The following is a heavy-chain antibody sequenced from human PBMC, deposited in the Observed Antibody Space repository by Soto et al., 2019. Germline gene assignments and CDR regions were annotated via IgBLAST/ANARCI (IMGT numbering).Heavy chain of an antibody. CDR3: ARREGYSSGWPIDAFDI. Sequence: VESLKICCRVSGYKVFTLDNFTSYWIAWVRQMPGEGLEWMGILYPGDSDTRYSPSFQGQVTISADKSITTAYLQWSSLQASDTAMYYCARREGYSSGWPIDAFDIWGQGTMVTVSS. D-gene: IGHD6-19*01. J-gene: IGHJ3*02. CDR2: LYPGDSDT. V-gene: IGHV5-51*01. CDR1: GYKVFTLDNFTSYW.